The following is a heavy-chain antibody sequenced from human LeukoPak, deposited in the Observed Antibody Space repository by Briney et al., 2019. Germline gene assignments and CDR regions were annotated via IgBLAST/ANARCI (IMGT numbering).Heavy chain of an antibody. CDR1: GFTFSRYS. CDR3: ARDQRYDSSGNYDY. Sequence: GGSLRLSCAASGFTFSRYSMNWVRQAPGKGLEWVSYISSSSSTIYYADSVKGRFTISRDNVKNSLYLQMNSLRAEDTAAYYCARDQRYDSSGNYDYWGQGTLVTVSS. J-gene: IGHJ4*02. CDR2: ISSSSSTI. D-gene: IGHD3-22*01. V-gene: IGHV3-48*01.